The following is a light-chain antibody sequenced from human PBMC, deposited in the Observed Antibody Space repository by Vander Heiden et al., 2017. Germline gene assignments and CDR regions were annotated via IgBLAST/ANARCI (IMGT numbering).Light chain of an antibody. CDR1: SSNSGSDS. CDR3: AAWDDSLNGPNWV. J-gene: IGLJ3*02. CDR2: SNN. Sequence: QCVLSERRSACGTPGQKVTNSCSGRSSNSGSDSVNWYQQLPGTAPNLLIYSNNQRPSGVPDRFSGSKSGTSASLAISGLQSEDEADYYCAAWDDSLNGPNWVFGGGTKLTVL. V-gene: IGLV1-44*01.